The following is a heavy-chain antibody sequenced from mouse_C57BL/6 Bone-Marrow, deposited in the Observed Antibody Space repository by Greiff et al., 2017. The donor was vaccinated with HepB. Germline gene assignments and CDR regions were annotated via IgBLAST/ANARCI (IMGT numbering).Heavy chain of an antibody. V-gene: IGHV1-54*01. J-gene: IGHJ4*01. CDR2: INPGSGGT. CDR1: GYAFTNYL. CDR3: ARFYYYAMDY. Sequence: QVQLKESGAELVRPGTSVKVSCKASGYAFTNYLIEWVKQRPGQGLEWIGVINPGSGGTNYNVKFKGKATLTADKSSSTAYMQLSSLTSEDSAVYFCARFYYYAMDYWGQGTSVTVSS.